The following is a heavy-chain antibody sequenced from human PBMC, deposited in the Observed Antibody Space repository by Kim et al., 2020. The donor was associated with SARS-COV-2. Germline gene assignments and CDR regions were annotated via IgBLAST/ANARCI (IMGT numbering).Heavy chain of an antibody. Sequence: SVKVSCKASGGTFSSYAISWVRQAPGQGLEWMGGIIPIFGTANYAQKFQGRVTITADESTSTAYMELSSLRSEDTAVYYCASPGRYDIVVVPAADTIPTYYYYGMDVWGQGTTVTVSS. CDR1: GGTFSSYA. J-gene: IGHJ6*02. CDR2: IIPIFGTA. D-gene: IGHD2-2*01. V-gene: IGHV1-69*13. CDR3: ASPGRYDIVVVPAADTIPTYYYYGMDV.